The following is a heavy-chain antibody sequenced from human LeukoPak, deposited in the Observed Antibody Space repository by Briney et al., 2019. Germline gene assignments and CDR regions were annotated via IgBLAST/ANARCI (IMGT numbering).Heavy chain of an antibody. D-gene: IGHD2-15*01. Sequence: GGSLRLSCAASGFTFSSYGMHWVRQAPGKGLEWVAFIRYDGSNKYYADSVKSRFTISRDNSKNTLYLQMNSLTAEDTAVYYCAKDSLRWELLGYYFDYWGQGTLVTVSS. CDR1: GFTFSSYG. CDR2: IRYDGSNK. CDR3: AKDSLRWELLGYYFDY. J-gene: IGHJ4*02. V-gene: IGHV3-30*02.